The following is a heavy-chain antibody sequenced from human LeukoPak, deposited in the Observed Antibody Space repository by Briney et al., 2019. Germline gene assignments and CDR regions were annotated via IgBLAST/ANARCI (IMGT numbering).Heavy chain of an antibody. CDR1: GFTFSSYG. CDR3: ARDVASDY. V-gene: IGHV3-33*01. Sequence: WWSLRRSCAASGFTFSSYGMHLVRQAPGKGLEWVAVIWYDGSNKYYADSVKGRFTVSRDNAKNSLYLQMNSLRDEDTAVYYCARDVASDYWGQGTLVAVSA. CDR2: IWYDGSNK. J-gene: IGHJ4*01.